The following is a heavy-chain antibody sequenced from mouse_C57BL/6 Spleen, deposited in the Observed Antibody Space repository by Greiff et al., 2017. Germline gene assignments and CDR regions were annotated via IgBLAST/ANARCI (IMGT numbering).Heavy chain of an antibody. CDR2: IDPENGDT. CDR3: TSYGNYAFGY. V-gene: IGHV14-4*01. Sequence: VKLQQSGAELVRPGASVKLSCTASGFNIKDDYMHWVKQRPEQGLEWIGWIDPENGDTEYASKFKGKATITADKSSNTAYLQLSSLTSEDTAVYYCTSYGNYAFGYWGQGTTLTVSS. CDR1: GFNIKDDY. J-gene: IGHJ2*01. D-gene: IGHD2-1*01.